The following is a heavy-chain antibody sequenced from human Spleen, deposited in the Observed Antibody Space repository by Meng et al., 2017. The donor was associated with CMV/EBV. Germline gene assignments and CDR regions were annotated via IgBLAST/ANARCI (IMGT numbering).Heavy chain of an antibody. CDR1: DGSISTYY. Sequence: SETLSLTCTVSDGSISTYYWSWVRQPPGKGLEWIGYIYYTGSTNYNPSLKSRVTMSVSTSKNQFSLKLSSVTAADTAVYYCARGVGYYDSSGYDWLYYFDYWGQGTLVTVSS. D-gene: IGHD3-22*01. J-gene: IGHJ4*02. CDR2: IYYTGST. CDR3: ARGVGYYDSSGYDWLYYFDY. V-gene: IGHV4-59*12.